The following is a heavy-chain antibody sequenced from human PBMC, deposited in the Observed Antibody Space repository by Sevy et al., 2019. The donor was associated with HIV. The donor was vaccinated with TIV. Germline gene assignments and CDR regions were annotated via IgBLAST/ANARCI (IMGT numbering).Heavy chain of an antibody. CDR1: GDSINNGDYY. D-gene: IGHD3-3*01. Sequence: SETLSLTCTVSGDSINNGDYYWSWIRQHPGKGLEWIGKIYYTGTTYYNPSLKSRLRISVERSENTLSLSLRSVTAADTAVYYCARVVNYDFWSGPLRGLRLGFDPWGQGTLVTVSS. J-gene: IGHJ5*02. V-gene: IGHV4-31*03. CDR2: IYYTGTT. CDR3: ARVVNYDFWSGPLRGLRLGFDP.